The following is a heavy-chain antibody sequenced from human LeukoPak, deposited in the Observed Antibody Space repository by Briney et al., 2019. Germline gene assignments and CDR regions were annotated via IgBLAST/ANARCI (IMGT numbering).Heavy chain of an antibody. CDR1: GYTFTGYG. J-gene: IGHJ3*02. V-gene: IGHV1-18*01. D-gene: IGHD3-10*01. CDR3: ARQSDVRTRRGDDAFDI. CDR2: ISADNGNT. Sequence: ASVQVSCKSSGYTFTGYGISWVRQAPGQGLEWMGWISADNGNTNYPQNLQGRVTMTTDTSTSTAYMELRSLRFDDTAVYYCARQSDVRTRRGDDAFDIWGQGTMVTVSS.